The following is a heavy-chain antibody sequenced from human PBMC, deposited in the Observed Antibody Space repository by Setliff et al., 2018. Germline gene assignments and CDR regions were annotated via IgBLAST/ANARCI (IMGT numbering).Heavy chain of an antibody. CDR3: IRPQTPDDDHSSGYYGF. J-gene: IGHJ4*02. D-gene: IGHD3-22*01. Sequence: PGGSLRLSCAASGFIFSTYWMSWVRQAPGKGLEWVANIKQDGSDKYYVDSVKGRFTISRDNAKNSLYLQMNSLRAEDTAVYYCIRPQTPDDDHSSGYYGFWGQGTPVTVSS. CDR2: IKQDGSDK. CDR1: GFIFSTYW. V-gene: IGHV3-7*01.